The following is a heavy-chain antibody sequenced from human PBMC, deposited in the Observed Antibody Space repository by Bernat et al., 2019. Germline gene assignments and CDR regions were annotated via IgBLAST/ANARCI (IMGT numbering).Heavy chain of an antibody. CDR3: ARDAGGYDFDY. D-gene: IGHD5-12*01. J-gene: IGHJ4*02. V-gene: IGHV3-21*01. CDR1: GFTFSSYS. Sequence: EVQLVESGGGLVKPGGSLRLSCAASGFTFSSYSMNWVRQAPGKGLEWVSSISSSSSYIYYADSVKGRFTVSRDNAKNSLYLQMNSLRAEDTAVYYCARDAGGYDFDYWGQGTLVTVSS. CDR2: ISSSSSYI.